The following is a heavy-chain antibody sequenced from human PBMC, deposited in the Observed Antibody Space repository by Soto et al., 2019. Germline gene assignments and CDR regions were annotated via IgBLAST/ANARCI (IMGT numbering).Heavy chain of an antibody. V-gene: IGHV4-34*01. J-gene: IGHJ4*02. CDR1: GGSFSGYY. D-gene: IGHD3-10*01. CDR3: ARITMVRGVIIPRKTRKRDYFDY. CDR2: INHSGST. Sequence: PSETLSLTCAVYGGSFSGYYWSWIRQPPGKGLEWIGEINHSGSTNYNPSLKSRVTISVDTSKNQFSLKLSSVTAADTAVYYCARITMVRGVIIPRKTRKRDYFDYWGQGTLVTVSS.